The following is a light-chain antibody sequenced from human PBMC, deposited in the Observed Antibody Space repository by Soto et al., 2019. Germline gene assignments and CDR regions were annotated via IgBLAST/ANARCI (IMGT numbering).Light chain of an antibody. CDR1: SSNIGSNY. CDR3: AAWDDSLSGYV. J-gene: IGLJ1*01. Sequence: QSSLTQPPATSGTPWQRVTISCSGSSSNIGSNYVYWYQHLPGTAPKLLIYRNNQRPSGVPDRFSGSKSGTSASLAISGLRSEDEADYYCAAWDDSLSGYVFGTGTKVTVL. V-gene: IGLV1-47*01. CDR2: RNN.